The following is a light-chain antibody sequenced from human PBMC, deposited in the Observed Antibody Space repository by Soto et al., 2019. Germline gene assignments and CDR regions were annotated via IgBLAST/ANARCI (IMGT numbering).Light chain of an antibody. Sequence: QSALTQPASVSGSPGQSVTISCTGTNNALGAYDYVSWYQQHPGRAPKLIIFEVNKRPSGVSERFTGSKSGNTASLTISGLQAEDETDYYCSSYTSDNTLVFGGGNKVTVL. V-gene: IGLV2-14*01. CDR3: SSYTSDNTLV. CDR2: EVN. CDR1: NNALGAYDY. J-gene: IGLJ3*02.